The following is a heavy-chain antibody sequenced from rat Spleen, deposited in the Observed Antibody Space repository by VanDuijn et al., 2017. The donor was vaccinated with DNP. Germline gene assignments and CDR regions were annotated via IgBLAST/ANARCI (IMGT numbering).Heavy chain of an antibody. D-gene: IGHD1-11*01. CDR2: ITYDGRRT. Sequence: EVQLVESGGDLVQSGRSLKVSCAASGFTFSDYNMAWVRQAPKKGLEWVATITYDGRRTYCRDTVKGRFTISRDNAKSTLYLQMDSLRSEETATYYCTTFEGTNAWGQGTSVTVSS. CDR1: GFTFSDYN. CDR3: TTFEGTNA. J-gene: IGHJ4*01. V-gene: IGHV5S10*01.